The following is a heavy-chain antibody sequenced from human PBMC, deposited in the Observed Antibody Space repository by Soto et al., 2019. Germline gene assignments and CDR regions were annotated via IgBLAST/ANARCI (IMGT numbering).Heavy chain of an antibody. D-gene: IGHD2-21*02. Sequence: PGGSVRLSCVVSGFTLSDYHMSWVRQAPGSGPEWITAMSGSGSTIFYAEAVKGRFSISRDNAKNSLYLQMNSLRDEDTALYFCARDTAYCGGDCLGAFDLWGPGTRVTVS. V-gene: IGHV3-11*01. CDR1: GFTLSDYH. CDR3: ARDTAYCGGDCLGAFDL. J-gene: IGHJ3*01. CDR2: MSGSGSTI.